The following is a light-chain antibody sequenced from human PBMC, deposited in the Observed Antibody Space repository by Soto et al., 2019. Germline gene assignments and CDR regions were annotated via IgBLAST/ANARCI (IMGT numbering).Light chain of an antibody. CDR1: QSVSSSF. V-gene: IGKV3-20*01. J-gene: IGKJ1*01. CDR2: GSS. Sequence: EIVLTQSPGTLSLSPGERATLSCRASQSVSSSFVAWYQQRPGQAPRLLIHGSSTRATGTPDRFSGSASGTDFTLTISRLEPVDFAVYYCQQYGSSPRTFGQGTKVEIK. CDR3: QQYGSSPRT.